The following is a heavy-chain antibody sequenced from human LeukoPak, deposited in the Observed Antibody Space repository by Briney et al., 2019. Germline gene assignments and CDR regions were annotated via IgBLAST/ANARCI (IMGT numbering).Heavy chain of an antibody. CDR2: VHYSGST. V-gene: IGHV4-59*01. J-gene: IGHJ6*02. CDR1: GGSISSYY. CDR3: ARDHHYYATSGYYPPTYFYYGIDV. Sequence: PSETLSLTCTVSGGSISSYYWSWIRQPPGKGLEWIGYVHYSGSTNYNASPRSRVTISVDTVKNQFSLNLTSVTAADTAVYYCARDHHYYATSGYYPPTYFYYGIDVWGQGTTVTVSS. D-gene: IGHD3-22*01.